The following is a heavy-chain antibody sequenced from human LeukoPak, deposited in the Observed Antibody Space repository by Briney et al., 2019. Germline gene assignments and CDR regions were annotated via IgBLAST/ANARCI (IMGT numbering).Heavy chain of an antibody. D-gene: IGHD2-2*01. CDR1: GFTFSIYS. J-gene: IGHJ4*02. CDR2: ISSSSNYI. Sequence: GGSLRLSCAASGFTFSIYSMNWVRQAPGKGLEWVSSISSSSNYIYYADSVKGRFTISRDNAKNSLYLQMNSLRAEDTAVYYCARGVRYCTSTTCTPDYWGQGTLVTVSP. CDR3: ARGVRYCTSTTCTPDY. V-gene: IGHV3-21*01.